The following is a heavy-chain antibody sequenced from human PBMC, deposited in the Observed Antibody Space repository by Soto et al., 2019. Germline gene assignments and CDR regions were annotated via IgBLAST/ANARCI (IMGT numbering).Heavy chain of an antibody. Sequence: SETLCLTCTFSVGYVRGGYYYWTWIRQPPGKGMEWIGYIDYSGRTNYNPSLKSRVTMSIDTSKNQFSLKLSSVTAADTAVYYCAMIVQKDGSLLSNYHYGMDVWGQGTPVTVSS. D-gene: IGHD3-22*01. CDR2: IDYSGRT. CDR3: AMIVQKDGSLLSNYHYGMDV. V-gene: IGHV4-61*01. CDR1: VGYVRGGYYY. J-gene: IGHJ6*01.